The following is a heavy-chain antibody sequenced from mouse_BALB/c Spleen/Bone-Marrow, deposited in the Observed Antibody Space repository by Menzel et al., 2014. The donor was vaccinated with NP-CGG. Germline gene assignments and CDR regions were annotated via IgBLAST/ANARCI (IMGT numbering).Heavy chain of an antibody. CDR2: INPSNGGT. V-gene: IGHV1S81*02. CDR3: TRSRRAMDH. CDR1: GYTFTSYY. J-gene: IGHJ4*01. D-gene: IGHD1-2*01. Sequence: VQLQQSGAELVKPGASVQLSCKASGYTFTSYYMCWVKQRPGQGLEWIGEINPSNGGTNFNEKFKSKATLTVDKSSSTAYMSLSSLASEDSGVYYCTRSRRAMDHWGQGIPVTGSS.